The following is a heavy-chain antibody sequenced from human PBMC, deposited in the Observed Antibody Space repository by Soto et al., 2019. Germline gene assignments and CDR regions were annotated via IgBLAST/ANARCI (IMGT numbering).Heavy chain of an antibody. V-gene: IGHV4-31*03. D-gene: IGHD3-16*01. Sequence: QVQLQESGPGLVKPSQTLSLTCTVSGGSISSGGYYWSWIRQHPGKGLEWIGYIYYSGSTYYNPAPKSRVTISVDTSKNQFSLKLSSVTAADTAVYYCASGSIWGAPMDVWGQGTTVTVSS. CDR1: GGSISSGGYY. J-gene: IGHJ6*02. CDR2: IYYSGST. CDR3: ASGSIWGAPMDV.